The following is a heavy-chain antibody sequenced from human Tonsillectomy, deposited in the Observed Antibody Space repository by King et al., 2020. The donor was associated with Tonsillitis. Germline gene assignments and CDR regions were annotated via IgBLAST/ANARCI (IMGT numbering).Heavy chain of an antibody. D-gene: IGHD2-15*01. Sequence: QLQLQESGPGLVKPSETLSLTCTVFGGSISSTNYYWGWIRQPPGKGLEWIGTIYYSGSTSYNPSLKSRVTISVDTSKNQFSLKLSSVTAADTAVYYCARQNIYCSGSSCYYDIFDYWGQGTLVTVSS. CDR1: GGSISSTNYY. CDR2: IYYSGST. CDR3: ARQNIYCSGSSCYYDIFDY. V-gene: IGHV4-39*01. J-gene: IGHJ4*02.